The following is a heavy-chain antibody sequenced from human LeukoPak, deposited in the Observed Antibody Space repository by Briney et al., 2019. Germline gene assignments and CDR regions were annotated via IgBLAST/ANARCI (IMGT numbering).Heavy chain of an antibody. D-gene: IGHD3-22*01. CDR1: GFTFSFYS. V-gene: IGHV3-21*01. CDR3: ARGQSYYDSSGFDY. J-gene: IGHJ4*02. Sequence: GGSLRLSCAASGFTFSFYSMNWVRQAPGKGLEWVSSISSNSNYIYYVDSVKGRFTISRDNAKNSLYLQMNSLRAEDTAVYYCARGQSYYDSSGFDYWGQGTLVTVSS. CDR2: ISSNSNYI.